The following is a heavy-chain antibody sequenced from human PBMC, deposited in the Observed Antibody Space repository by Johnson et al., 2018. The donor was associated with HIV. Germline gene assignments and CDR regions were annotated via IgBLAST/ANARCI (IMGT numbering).Heavy chain of an antibody. Sequence: VQLVESGGGVVRPGGSLRLSCAASGFSFDEYGMSWVRQAPGKGLEWVSDINWNGGSTAYAASVKGRFTISRDNSKNTLYLQMNSLRAEDTAVYYCGRESTGAGTAFDIWGQGTMVTVSS. CDR2: INWNGGST. V-gene: IGHV3-20*04. J-gene: IGHJ3*02. D-gene: IGHD2-8*02. CDR3: GRESTGAGTAFDI. CDR1: GFSFDEYG.